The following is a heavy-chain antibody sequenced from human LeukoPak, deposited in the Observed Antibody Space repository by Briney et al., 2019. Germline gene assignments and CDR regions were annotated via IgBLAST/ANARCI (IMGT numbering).Heavy chain of an antibody. CDR1: GGSISSHY. D-gene: IGHD3-3*01. CDR3: ARTYYDFWSGYYPFDY. J-gene: IGHJ4*02. Sequence: PSETLSLTCTVSGGSISSHYWSWIRQPPGKGLEWIGYIYYSGSTNYNPSLKSRVTISVDTSKNQFSLKLSSVTAADTAVYYCARTYYDFWSGYYPFDYWGQGTLVTVSS. V-gene: IGHV4-59*11. CDR2: IYYSGST.